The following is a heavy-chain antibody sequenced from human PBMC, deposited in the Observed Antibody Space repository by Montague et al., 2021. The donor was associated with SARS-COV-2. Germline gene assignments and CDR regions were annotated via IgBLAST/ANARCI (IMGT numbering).Heavy chain of an antibody. Sequence: SLRLSCAASGFTFSSYAMSWARQAPGKGLEWVSGITGSGASTYYADSVKGRFTISRDNSKNTLCLQMSSLRAEDTAVYYCAKASSSGFGESDCWGQGTLVTVSS. CDR1: GFTFSSYA. J-gene: IGHJ4*02. D-gene: IGHD3-10*01. CDR3: AKASSSGFGESDC. CDR2: ITGSGAST. V-gene: IGHV3-23*01.